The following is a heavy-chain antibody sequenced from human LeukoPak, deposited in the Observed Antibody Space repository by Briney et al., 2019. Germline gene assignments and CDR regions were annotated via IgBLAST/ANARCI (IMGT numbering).Heavy chain of an antibody. V-gene: IGHV3-11*06. Sequence: GGSLRLSCVASGFTFSDDYMTWVRQAPGKGLEWISYISTSSSYTNYADSVKGRFTISRDNAKNSLSLQMNSLRAEDTAVYYCARLIHSNFVFDYWGQGTLVTVSS. J-gene: IGHJ4*02. CDR1: GFTFSDDY. CDR3: ARLIHSNFVFDY. D-gene: IGHD4-11*01. CDR2: ISTSSSYT.